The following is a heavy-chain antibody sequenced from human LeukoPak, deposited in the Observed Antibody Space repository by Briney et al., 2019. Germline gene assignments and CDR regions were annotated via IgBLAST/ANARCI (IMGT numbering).Heavy chain of an antibody. CDR3: ARGYSSGWYDY. D-gene: IGHD6-19*01. J-gene: IGHJ4*02. Sequence: ASVKVSCKASGYTFTSYYMHWVRQAPGQGLEWMGIINPSGGSTSYAQKFQGRVTMTRDMSTSTIYMELSSLRSEDTAVYYCARGYSSGWYDYWGQGTLVTVSS. V-gene: IGHV1-46*01. CDR2: INPSGGST. CDR1: GYTFTSYY.